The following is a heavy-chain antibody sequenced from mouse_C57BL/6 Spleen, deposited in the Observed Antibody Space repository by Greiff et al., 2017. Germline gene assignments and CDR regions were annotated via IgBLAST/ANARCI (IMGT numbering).Heavy chain of an antibody. CDR1: GYTFTSYW. J-gene: IGHJ4*01. D-gene: IGHD2-3*01. CDR2: INPSNGGT. CDR3: AREGYYLYAMDY. Sequence: QVQLQQSGTELVKPGASVKLSCKASGYTFTSYWMHWVKQRPGQGLEWIGNINPSNGGTNYNEKFKSKATLTVDKSSSTAYMQLSSLTSEDSAVYYCAREGYYLYAMDYWGQGTSVTVSS. V-gene: IGHV1-53*01.